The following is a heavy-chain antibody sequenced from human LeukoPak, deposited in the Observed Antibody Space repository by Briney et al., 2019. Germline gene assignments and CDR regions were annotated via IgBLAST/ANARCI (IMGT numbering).Heavy chain of an antibody. CDR1: GFTLSNYE. J-gene: IGHJ4*02. D-gene: IGHD3-16*01. CDR3: ARAVDVADY. V-gene: IGHV3-48*03. CDR2: IGGGTI. Sequence: GGSLRLSCAASGFTLSNYEMNWVRQAPGKGLECVSYIGGGTIYYAESVKGRLTISRDNAKNSLYLQMNSLRVEDTAVYYCARAVDVADYWGRGTLVTVSS.